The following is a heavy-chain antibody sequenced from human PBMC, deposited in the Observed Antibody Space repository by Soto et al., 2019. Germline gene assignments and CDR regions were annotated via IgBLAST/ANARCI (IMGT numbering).Heavy chain of an antibody. CDR1: GYSFSDYD. CDR3: ARDYRYNLNDEGWFDP. D-gene: IGHD1-20*01. Sequence: QVQLVQSGAEVKKPGASVKVSCKASGYSFSDYDINWVRQATGQGPEWMGWMNPNSGNTGYAQKFQGRVTMTRNTSINTAYMELSSLGSEDTAVYYCARDYRYNLNDEGWFDPWGQGTLVTVSS. V-gene: IGHV1-8*01. J-gene: IGHJ5*02. CDR2: MNPNSGNT.